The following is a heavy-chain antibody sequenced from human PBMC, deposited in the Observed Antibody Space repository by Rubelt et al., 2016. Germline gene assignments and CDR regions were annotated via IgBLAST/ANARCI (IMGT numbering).Heavy chain of an antibody. CDR1: GFTFSSFR. Sequence: EVQLVESGGGLVQPGGSLRLSCAASGFTFSSFRMTWVRQAPGKGLEWVANIKEDGSEKFYLDSVKGRFTISKDNAKNSLYLQMNSLRAEDTAVYYCTIVARDYWGQGTLVTVSS. CDR2: IKEDGSEK. D-gene: IGHD2-21*01. J-gene: IGHJ4*02. V-gene: IGHV3-7*01. CDR3: TIVARDY.